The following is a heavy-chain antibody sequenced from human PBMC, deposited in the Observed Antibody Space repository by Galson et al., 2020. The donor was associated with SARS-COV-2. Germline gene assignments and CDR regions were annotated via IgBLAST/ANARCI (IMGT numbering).Heavy chain of an antibody. Sequence: TLSLTCTVAGGTISSGSYYWSWIRQTAGQGLEWIGRIYTSGSTNYNPSLKSRVTISVDTSKNQFSLKLSSVTAADTAVYYCARVWAGKAVAGSSQFYYYYGMDVWGQGTTVTVSS. V-gene: IGHV4-61*02. CDR1: GGTISSGSYY. CDR2: IYTSGST. CDR3: ARVWAGKAVAGSSQFYYYYGMDV. D-gene: IGHD6-19*01. J-gene: IGHJ6*02.